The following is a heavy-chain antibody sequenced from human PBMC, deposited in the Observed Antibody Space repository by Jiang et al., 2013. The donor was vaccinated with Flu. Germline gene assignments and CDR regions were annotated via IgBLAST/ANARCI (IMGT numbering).Heavy chain of an antibody. Sequence: VQLLESGGGVVQPGRSLRLSCAASGFTFSSYGMHWVRQAPGKGLEWVAVIWYDGSNKYYADSVKGRFTISRDNSKNTLYLQMNSLRAEDTAVYYCARDGEXAAAGTPGDNKTDDYYYYGMDVWGQG. J-gene: IGHJ6*02. CDR2: IWYDGSNK. D-gene: IGHD6-13*01. CDR1: GFTFSSYG. CDR3: ARDGEXAAAGTPGDNKTDDYYYYGMDV. V-gene: IGHV3-33*01.